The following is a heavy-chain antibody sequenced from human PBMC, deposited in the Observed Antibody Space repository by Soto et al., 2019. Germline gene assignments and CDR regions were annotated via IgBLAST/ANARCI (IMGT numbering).Heavy chain of an antibody. V-gene: IGHV6-1*01. CDR1: GDSVSSNSVA. D-gene: IGHD2-15*01. Sequence: PSQTLSLTCAISGDSVSSNSVAWNWIRQSPSRGLEWLGRTYYRSKWSNDYAASVKSRITINPDTSKNQFSLQLTSVTPEDTAVYYCARGSATTVVAPGGLPNWFDPWGQGTLVTVSS. CDR3: ARGSATTVVAPGGLPNWFDP. J-gene: IGHJ5*02. CDR2: TYYRSKWSN.